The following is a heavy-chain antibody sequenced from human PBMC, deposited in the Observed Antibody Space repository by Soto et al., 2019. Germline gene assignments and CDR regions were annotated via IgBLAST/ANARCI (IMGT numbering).Heavy chain of an antibody. CDR3: ARVGYCNTTYCLFFYYHYGMDV. D-gene: IGHD2-15*01. Sequence: QVQLVQSGAEVKKPGSSVKVSCKASGDSFNSYAISWVRQAPGQGLEWMGGIIPIFHTANHAQKFQARATMTADESASTAYMELSGLRSEDTAVYYCARVGYCNTTYCLFFYYHYGMDVWGQGTTVTVS. CDR1: GDSFNSYA. V-gene: IGHV1-69*01. CDR2: IIPIFHTA. J-gene: IGHJ6*02.